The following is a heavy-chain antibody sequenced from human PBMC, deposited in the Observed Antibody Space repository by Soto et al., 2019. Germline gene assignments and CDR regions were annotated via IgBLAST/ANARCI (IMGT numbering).Heavy chain of an antibody. D-gene: IGHD3-16*01. CDR2: IYYTGST. CDR1: GDSISSYY. CDR3: ARERYYYGMDV. J-gene: IGHJ6*02. V-gene: IGHV4-59*01. Sequence: SETLSLTCIVSGDSISSYYWSWIRQPPGKGLEYIGYIYYTGSTNYNPSLMSRVTISVDRPKSQFSLKLSSVTAADTAVYYCARERYYYGMDVWGQGTTVTV.